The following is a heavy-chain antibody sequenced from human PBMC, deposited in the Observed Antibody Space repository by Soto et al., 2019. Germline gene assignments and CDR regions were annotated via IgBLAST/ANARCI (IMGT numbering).Heavy chain of an antibody. J-gene: IGHJ6*02. V-gene: IGHV2-70*11. CDR3: ARSTLVTATIHYYYHGMDV. D-gene: IGHD2-2*01. CDR2: IDWDDDK. CDR1: GFSLSTSGMC. Sequence: ESGPTLVNPTQTLTLTCTFSGFSLSTSGMCVSWIRQPPGKALEWLARIDWDDDKYYSTSLKTRLTISKDTSKNQVVLTMTNMDPVDTATYYCARSTLVTATIHYYYHGMDVWGQGTTVTVSS.